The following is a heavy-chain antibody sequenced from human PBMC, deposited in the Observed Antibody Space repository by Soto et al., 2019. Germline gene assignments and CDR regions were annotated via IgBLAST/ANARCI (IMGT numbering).Heavy chain of an antibody. V-gene: IGHV1-46*03. Sequence: QVQLVQSGAEVKKPGASVKVSCKASGYTFTSYYMHWVRQAPGQGLEWMGIINPSGGSTSYAQKFHGGDTMTRDTSTSTAYMELSSLRSEDTAVYYCARLTTVTKHFDYWGKGTLVTVSS. D-gene: IGHD4-4*01. CDR3: ARLTTVTKHFDY. CDR1: GYTFTSYY. CDR2: INPSGGST. J-gene: IGHJ4*02.